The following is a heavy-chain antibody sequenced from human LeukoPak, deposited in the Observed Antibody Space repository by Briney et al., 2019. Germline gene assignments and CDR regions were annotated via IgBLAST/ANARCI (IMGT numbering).Heavy chain of an antibody. CDR1: GFTFDRFT. CDR3: AKEVDCPSDCLFFHS. J-gene: IGHJ4*02. Sequence: GGSLRLSCAASGFTFDRFTIHWVRKTPGKGLEWVSLINRRGHTFYADSVKGRFTISRDNSRNSVFLQMNSLRPEHTALYHCAKEVDCPSDCLFFHSWGQGTLVTVSS. D-gene: IGHD2-21*02. V-gene: IGHV3-43*01. CDR2: INRRGHT.